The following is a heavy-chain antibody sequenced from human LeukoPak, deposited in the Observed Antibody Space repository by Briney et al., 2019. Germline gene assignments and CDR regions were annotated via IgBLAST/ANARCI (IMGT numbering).Heavy chain of an antibody. CDR1: GFTFNHYT. CDR2: ISWDGGST. V-gene: IGHV3-43*01. Sequence: GGSLRLSCAASGFTFNHYTMHWVRQAPGKGLEWVSLISWDGGSTYYGDFVKGRFTISRDNAKNSLYLQMNSLRAEDTAVYYCARDLYYGFSRDFDYWGQGTLVTVSS. CDR3: ARDLYYGFSRDFDY. D-gene: IGHD3-10*01. J-gene: IGHJ4*02.